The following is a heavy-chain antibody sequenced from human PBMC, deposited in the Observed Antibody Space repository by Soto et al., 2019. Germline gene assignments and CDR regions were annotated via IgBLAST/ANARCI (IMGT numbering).Heavy chain of an antibody. V-gene: IGHV4-59*08. Sequence: SETLSLTCTVSGASISSYYWSWIRQPPGKGLEWIGYIYYSGSTNYNPSLKSRVTISVDTSKNQFSLKLSSVTAADTAVYYCARRFRSSSLLRRSYKMTLWGKAT. CDR2: IYYSGST. CDR1: GASISSYY. J-gene: IGHJ6*03. D-gene: IGHD6-6*01. CDR3: ARRFRSSSLLRRSYKMTL.